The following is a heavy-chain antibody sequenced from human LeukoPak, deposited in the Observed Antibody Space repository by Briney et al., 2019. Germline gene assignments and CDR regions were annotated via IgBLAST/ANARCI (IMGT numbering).Heavy chain of an antibody. Sequence: PSETLSLTCTVSGGSISSHYWSWIRQPPGKGLEWIGYIYYSGSTNYNPSLKSRVTISVDTSKNQFSLKLSSVTAADTAVYYCARMVPRDNAGAFDIWGQGTMVTVSS. CDR1: GGSISSHY. CDR2: IYYSGST. CDR3: ARMVPRDNAGAFDI. D-gene: IGHD4/OR15-4a*01. V-gene: IGHV4-59*11. J-gene: IGHJ3*02.